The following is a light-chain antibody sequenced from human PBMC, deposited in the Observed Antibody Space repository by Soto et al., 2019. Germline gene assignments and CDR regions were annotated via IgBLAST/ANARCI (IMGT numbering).Light chain of an antibody. CDR1: QSVSSK. Sequence: IVMTQMSNTLSVSPGERATLSCRASQSVSSKLAWYQQRPGQPPRLLIFDASARASGVPARFSGSGSGTEFILTISGLQSEEFAVYYCQQYNDWPPYTFGQGTRL. CDR3: QQYNDWPPYT. J-gene: IGKJ5*01. V-gene: IGKV3-15*01. CDR2: DAS.